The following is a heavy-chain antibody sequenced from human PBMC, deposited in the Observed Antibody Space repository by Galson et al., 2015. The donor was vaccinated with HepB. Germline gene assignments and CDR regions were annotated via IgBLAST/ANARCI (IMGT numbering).Heavy chain of an antibody. V-gene: IGHV3-30*04. CDR3: ARGGEIVVVPAENDAFDI. J-gene: IGHJ3*02. CDR1: GFTFSSYA. Sequence: SLRLSCAASGFTFSSYAMHWVRQAPGKGLEWVAVISYDGSNKYYADSVKGRFTISRDNSKNTLYLQMNSLRAEDTAVYYCARGGEIVVVPAENDAFDIWGQGTMVTVSS. D-gene: IGHD2-2*01. CDR2: ISYDGSNK.